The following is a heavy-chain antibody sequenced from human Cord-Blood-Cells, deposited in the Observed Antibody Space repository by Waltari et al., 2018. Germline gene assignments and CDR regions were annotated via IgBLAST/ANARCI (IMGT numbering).Heavy chain of an antibody. CDR1: GGSFSGYY. CDR3: ARGWGRTGIDY. Sequence: QVQLQQWGAGLLKPSETLSLTCAVYGGSFSGYYWSWIRQLPGKGLEWIGEIKHSGSTNHDPSLKSRVTISVDTSKNQFSLKLSSVTAAETAVYYCARGWGRTGIDYWGQGTLVTVSS. D-gene: IGHD3-16*01. J-gene: IGHJ4*02. CDR2: IKHSGST. V-gene: IGHV4-34*01.